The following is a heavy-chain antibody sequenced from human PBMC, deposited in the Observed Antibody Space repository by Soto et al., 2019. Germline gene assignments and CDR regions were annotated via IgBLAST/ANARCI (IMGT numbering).Heavy chain of an antibody. Sequence: EVQLLESGGDLVQPGGSLRLSCAASGFTFSTYAMSWVRQAPGKGLEWVSSLSASGGGTYYADSVKGRFTISRDNSKNTLDLQMKSLKAEDTALYYCARIRDSYDDYWGQGTLVTVSS. J-gene: IGHJ4*02. V-gene: IGHV3-23*01. D-gene: IGHD3-3*01. CDR2: LSASGGGT. CDR3: ARIRDSYDDY. CDR1: GFTFSTYA.